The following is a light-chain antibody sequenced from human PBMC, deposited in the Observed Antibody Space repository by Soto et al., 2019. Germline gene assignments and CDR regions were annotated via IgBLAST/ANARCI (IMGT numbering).Light chain of an antibody. V-gene: IGKV1-5*03. CDR3: QHYNSYSEA. J-gene: IGKJ1*01. CDR2: KAS. CDR1: QTISSW. Sequence: DIQMTQSPSTLSGYVGDRVTITCRASQTISSWLAWYQQKPGKAPKLLIYKASTLKSGVPSRFSGSGSGTESTLTISSLQPDDFATYYCQHYNSYSEAFGQGTKVDIK.